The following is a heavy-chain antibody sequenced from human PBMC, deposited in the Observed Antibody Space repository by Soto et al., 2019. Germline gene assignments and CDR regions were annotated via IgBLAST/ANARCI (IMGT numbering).Heavy chain of an antibody. CDR2: ISSSSSYI. D-gene: IGHD5-12*01. J-gene: IGHJ4*02. V-gene: IGHV3-21*01. Sequence: GGSLRLSCAASGFTFSSYSMNWVRQAPGKGLEWVSSISSSSSYIYYADSVKGRFTISRDNAKNSLYLQMNSLRAEDTAVYYCAGMGGYDFAPTTSDYWGQGTLVTVS. CDR3: AGMGGYDFAPTTSDY. CDR1: GFTFSSYS.